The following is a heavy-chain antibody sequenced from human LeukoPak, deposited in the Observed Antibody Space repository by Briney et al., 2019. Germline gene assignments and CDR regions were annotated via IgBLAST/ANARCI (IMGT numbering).Heavy chain of an antibody. CDR2: LNSDGSST. D-gene: IGHD3-22*01. J-gene: IGHJ6*03. V-gene: IGHV3-74*01. CDR3: ARGTSSVFYYYYYMDV. Sequence: GGSLRLSCAASGFTFSSYWMHWVRQAPGKGLVWVSRLNSDGSSTSYADSVKGRFTIPRDNAKNTLYLQMNSLRAEDTAVYYCARGTSSVFYYYYYMDVWGKGTTVTVSS. CDR1: GFTFSSYW.